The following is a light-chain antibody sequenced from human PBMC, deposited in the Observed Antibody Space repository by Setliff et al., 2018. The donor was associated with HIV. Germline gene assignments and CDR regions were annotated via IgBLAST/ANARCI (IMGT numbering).Light chain of an antibody. V-gene: IGLV2-14*01. CDR3: SSYTSSNTSYV. CDR2: EVT. J-gene: IGLJ1*01. Sequence: QSALTQPASVSGSPGQSITISCTGTSSDVGGYSYVSWYQQHPGKAPKLIIYEVTNRPSGVSNRFSGSKSGNTAFLTISGLQAEDEADYYCSSYTSSNTSYVFGAGTKGTVL. CDR1: SSDVGGYSY.